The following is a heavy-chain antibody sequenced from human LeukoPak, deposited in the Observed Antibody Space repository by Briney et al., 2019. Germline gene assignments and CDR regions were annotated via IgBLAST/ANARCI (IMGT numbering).Heavy chain of an antibody. CDR3: ARVSHDYGTGYGMDV. Sequence: GASVKVSCKASGYTFTSYGISWVRQAPGQGLEWMGWISAYNGNTNYAQKLQGRVTMTTDTSTSTAYMELSSLRSEDTAVYYCARVSHDYGTGYGMDVWGQGTTVTVSS. CDR2: ISAYNGNT. V-gene: IGHV1-18*01. D-gene: IGHD4-17*01. CDR1: GYTFTSYG. J-gene: IGHJ6*02.